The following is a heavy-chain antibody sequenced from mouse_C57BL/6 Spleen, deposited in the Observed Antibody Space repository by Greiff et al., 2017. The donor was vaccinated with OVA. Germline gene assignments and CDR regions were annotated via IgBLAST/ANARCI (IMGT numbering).Heavy chain of an antibody. CDR3: ARGGEKNGYDYWYFDV. CDR1: GYTFTSYT. CDR2: INPSSGYT. V-gene: IGHV1-4*01. Sequence: VQLQQSGAELARPGASVKMSCKASGYTFTSYTMHWVKQRPGQGLEWIGYINPSSGYTKYNQKFKDKATLTADKSSSTAYMQLSSLTSDDSAVYYCARGGEKNGYDYWYFDVWGTGTTVTVSS. J-gene: IGHJ1*03. D-gene: IGHD2-2*01.